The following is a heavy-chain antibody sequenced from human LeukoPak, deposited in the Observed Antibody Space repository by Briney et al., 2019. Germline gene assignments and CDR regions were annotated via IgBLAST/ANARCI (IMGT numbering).Heavy chain of an antibody. Sequence: ASVKVSCKASGYTFTGYYIHWVRQAPGQGLEWMGWINPNSGDTNYAQKFQGRVTMTRDTSISTAYMELSRLRSDDTAVYYCARVGATGTTSPFDYWGQGTLVTVSS. V-gene: IGHV1-2*02. CDR1: GYTFTGYY. J-gene: IGHJ4*02. D-gene: IGHD1-1*01. CDR3: ARVGATGTTSPFDY. CDR2: INPNSGDT.